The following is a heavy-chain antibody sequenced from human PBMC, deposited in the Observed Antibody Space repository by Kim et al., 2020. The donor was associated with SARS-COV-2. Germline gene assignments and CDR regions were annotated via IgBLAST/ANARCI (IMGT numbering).Heavy chain of an antibody. CDR3: ARGYDSSGYYQSGRLNFKYYMDV. Sequence: GGSLRLSCAASGFTFNNYEMTWVRQAPGKGLEWLSYISNTGTTIYYADSLKGRFTISRDNAKNSLYLQMNSLRAEDTAVYYCARGYDSSGYYQSGRLNFKYYMDVWGKGTTVTVSS. V-gene: IGHV3-48*03. J-gene: IGHJ6*03. CDR2: ISNTGTTI. CDR1: GFTFNNYE. D-gene: IGHD3-22*01.